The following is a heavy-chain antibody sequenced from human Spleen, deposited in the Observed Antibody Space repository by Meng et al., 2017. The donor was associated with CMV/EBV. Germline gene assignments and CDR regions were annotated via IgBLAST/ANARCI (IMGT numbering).Heavy chain of an antibody. J-gene: IGHJ5*02. CDR2: INPNSGGT. CDR3: ARAPPDCSSTSCYIFRFDP. Sequence: ASVKVSCKASGYTFTAYYMHWVRQAPGQGLEWMGWINPNSGGTNYAQKFQGRVTMTRDTSISTAYMELSRLRSDDTAVYYCARAPPDCSSTSCYIFRFDPWGQGTLVTVSS. D-gene: IGHD2-2*02. CDR1: GYTFTAYY. V-gene: IGHV1-2*02.